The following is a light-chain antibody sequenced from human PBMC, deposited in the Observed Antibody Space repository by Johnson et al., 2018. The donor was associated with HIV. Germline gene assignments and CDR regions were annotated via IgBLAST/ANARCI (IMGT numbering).Light chain of an antibody. Sequence: QSALTQPPSVSAAPGQKVTISCSGSSSNIGNNYVSWYQQLPGTAPKLLIYENNKRPSGIPDRFSGSKSGTSATLGITGLQTGDEADHYCGTWDSSLRSYVCGTGTKVTGL. CDR2: ENN. CDR3: GTWDSSLRSYV. V-gene: IGLV1-51*02. CDR1: SSNIGNNY. J-gene: IGLJ1*01.